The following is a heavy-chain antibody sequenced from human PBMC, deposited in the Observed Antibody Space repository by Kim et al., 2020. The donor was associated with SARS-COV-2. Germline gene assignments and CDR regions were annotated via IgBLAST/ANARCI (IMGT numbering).Heavy chain of an antibody. CDR3: ARSPHRPVVAATFFDY. CDR1: GFTFSSYA. D-gene: IGHD2-15*01. J-gene: IGHJ4*02. Sequence: GGSLRLSCAASGFTFSSYAMHWVRQAPGKGLEWVAVISYDGSNKYYADSVKGRFTISRDNSKNTLYLQMNSLRAEDTAVYYCARSPHRPVVAATFFDYWGQGTLVTVSS. CDR2: ISYDGSNK. V-gene: IGHV3-30-3*01.